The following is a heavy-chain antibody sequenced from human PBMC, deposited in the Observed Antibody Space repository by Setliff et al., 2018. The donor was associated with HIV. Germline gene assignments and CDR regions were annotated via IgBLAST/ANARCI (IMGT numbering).Heavy chain of an antibody. D-gene: IGHD3-22*01. CDR3: VRGYYYDKTGYGTFDI. J-gene: IGHJ3*02. V-gene: IGHV1-18*04. CDR1: GYTFTAYG. Sequence: ASVKVSCKASGYTFTAYGITWVRQAPGQGLEWLGWMSAYSGDTKYAQKIQGRVNMTRDTSTDTAYVELRSLRFDDTALYYCVRGYYYDKTGYGTFDIWGQGTVVTVSS. CDR2: MSAYSGDT.